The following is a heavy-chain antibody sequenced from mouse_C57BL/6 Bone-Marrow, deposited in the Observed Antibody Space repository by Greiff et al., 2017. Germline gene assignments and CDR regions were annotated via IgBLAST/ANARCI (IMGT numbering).Heavy chain of an antibody. V-gene: IGHV14-2*01. Sequence: VQLQQSGAELVKPGASVKLSCTASGFNIKAYYIHWVKQRTEPGLEWIGRIDPEDGETKYAPKFQDKATLTADTSSHTAYLQLSSLTSEDTAVYYCTRSLIYYGTNYWGQGTTLTVSS. CDR2: IDPEDGET. J-gene: IGHJ2*01. D-gene: IGHD1-1*01. CDR3: TRSLIYYGTNY. CDR1: GFNIKAYY.